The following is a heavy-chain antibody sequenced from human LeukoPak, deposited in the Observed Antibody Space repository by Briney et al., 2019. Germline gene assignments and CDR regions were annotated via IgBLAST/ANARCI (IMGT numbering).Heavy chain of an antibody. D-gene: IGHD1-14*01. Sequence: SQTLSLTCAISGDSVSSNSAAWNWIRQSPSRGLEWLGRTYYRSKWYNDYAVSVKSRITNNPDTSKNQFSLQLNSVTPEDTAVYHCARSGKAHYGMDVWGQGTTVTVSS. CDR2: TYYRSKWYN. J-gene: IGHJ6*02. CDR3: ARSGKAHYGMDV. CDR1: GDSVSSNSAA. V-gene: IGHV6-1*01.